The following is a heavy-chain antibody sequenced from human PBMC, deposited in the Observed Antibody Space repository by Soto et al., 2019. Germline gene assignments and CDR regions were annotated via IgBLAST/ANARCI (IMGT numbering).Heavy chain of an antibody. V-gene: IGHV3-30*03. CDR3: VRDASWRDGYHYGSWFEP. CDR2: ISYDGNNK. Sequence: GGSLILSCAASGCTFSSDAMHWVRQGPGKGLVWVAVISYDGNNKYYADSETGRFTISRDNSKNTLYAQMNNLRADDTAVYYCVRDASWRDGYHYGSWFEPWCRECWSPSP. CDR1: GCTFSSDA. D-gene: IGHD5-12*01. J-gene: IGHJ5*02.